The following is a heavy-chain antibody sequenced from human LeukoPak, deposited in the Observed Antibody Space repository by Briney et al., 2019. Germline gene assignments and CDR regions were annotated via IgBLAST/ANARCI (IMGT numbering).Heavy chain of an antibody. J-gene: IGHJ4*02. V-gene: IGHV1-2*02. CDR3: ARARYSYGQIDY. CDR1: GYTFTGYY. Sequence: ASVKVSCKASGYTFTGYYMHWVRQAPGQGLEWMGWINPNSGGTNYAQKFQGRVTMTRDTSISTVYMELSRLRSDDTAVYYCARARYSYGQIDYWGQGTLVTVSS. CDR2: INPNSGGT. D-gene: IGHD5-18*01.